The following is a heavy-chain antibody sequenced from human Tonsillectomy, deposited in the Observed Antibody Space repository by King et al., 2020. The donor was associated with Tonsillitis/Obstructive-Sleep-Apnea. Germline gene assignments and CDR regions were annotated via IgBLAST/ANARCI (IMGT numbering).Heavy chain of an antibody. CDR2: INHSGST. CDR1: GGSFSGYY. Sequence: VQLQQWGAGRLKPSETLSLTCAVYGGSFSGYYWSWIRQPPGKGLEWIGEINHSGSTNYNPSLKSRVTISVDTSKNQVSLKLSSVTAADTAVYYCARGLRKMGRLGFDYWGQGTLVTVSS. CDR3: ARGLRKMGRLGFDY. V-gene: IGHV4-34*01. D-gene: IGHD3-3*01. J-gene: IGHJ4*02.